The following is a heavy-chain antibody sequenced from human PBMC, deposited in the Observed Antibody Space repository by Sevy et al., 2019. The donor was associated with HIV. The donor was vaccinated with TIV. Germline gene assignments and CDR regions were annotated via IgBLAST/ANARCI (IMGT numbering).Heavy chain of an antibody. D-gene: IGHD6-13*01. V-gene: IGHV3-11*01. J-gene: IGHJ5*02. CDR3: ARDTRPMGIAAVWFDP. CDR2: ISSSGSTI. Sequence: GGSLRLSCAASGFTFSDYYMSWIRQAPGKGLEWVSYISSSGSTIYYADSVKGRFTISRDNAKNSLYLQMNSLRAEDTAVYYCARDTRPMGIAAVWFDPWGQGTLVTVSS. CDR1: GFTFSDYY.